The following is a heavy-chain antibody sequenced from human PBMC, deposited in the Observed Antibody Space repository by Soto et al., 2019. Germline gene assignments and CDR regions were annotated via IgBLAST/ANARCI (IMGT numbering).Heavy chain of an antibody. Sequence: SGPTLVNPTQTVTLTCTFSGFSLSTSGVSVGWIRQPPGRALEWLAFIYWNDDKRYRPSLKSRLTITKDNSKKQLVLTMNDMDPSDTTTYYCANRTRFRWSLDYLGQGTMVTV. V-gene: IGHV2-5*01. CDR1: GFSLSTSGVS. J-gene: IGHJ4*02. D-gene: IGHD6-13*01. CDR2: IYWNDDK. CDR3: ANRTRFRWSLDY.